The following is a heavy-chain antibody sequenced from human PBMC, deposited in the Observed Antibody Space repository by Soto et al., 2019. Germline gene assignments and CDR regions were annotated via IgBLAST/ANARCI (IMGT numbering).Heavy chain of an antibody. D-gene: IGHD6-13*01. CDR2: IYPGDSHT. V-gene: IGHV5-51*01. Sequence: EVQLVQSGAEVKKPGESLKISCRGSGYTFTSYWIGWVRQMPGKGLEWMGIIYPGDSHTTCSPSFQGQVTISADKSINTAYLQWSSLRASDTAMYYCARTFHIAAALNWFAPWGQGTLVTVSS. J-gene: IGHJ5*02. CDR1: GYTFTSYW. CDR3: ARTFHIAAALNWFAP.